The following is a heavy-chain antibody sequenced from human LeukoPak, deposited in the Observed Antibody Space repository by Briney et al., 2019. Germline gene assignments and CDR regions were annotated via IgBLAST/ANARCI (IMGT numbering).Heavy chain of an antibody. J-gene: IGHJ4*02. CDR3: ARRRILGDYIFDY. CDR1: GYTFTGYY. Sequence: ASVKVSCKASGYTFTGYYMHWVRQAPGQGLEWMGWISPNSGGTNYAQKFQGWVTMTRDTSISTAYMELSRLRSDDTAVYYCARRRILGDYIFDYWGQGTLVTVSS. CDR2: ISPNSGGT. V-gene: IGHV1-2*04. D-gene: IGHD4-17*01.